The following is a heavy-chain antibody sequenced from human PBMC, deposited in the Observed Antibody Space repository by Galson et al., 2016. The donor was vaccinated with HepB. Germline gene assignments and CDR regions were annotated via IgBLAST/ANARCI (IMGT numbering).Heavy chain of an antibody. Sequence: SLRLSCAASGFTLSNYAMSWVRQAPGKGLEWVSDISGSGITTYYADSVKGRFTIPRDNSKKTVYLQMSSLRAEDTAVYYCAGLFGGYIDYWGQGTLVTVSS. CDR3: AGLFGGYIDY. J-gene: IGHJ4*02. CDR1: GFTLSNYA. CDR2: ISGSGITT. V-gene: IGHV3-23*01. D-gene: IGHD2-15*01.